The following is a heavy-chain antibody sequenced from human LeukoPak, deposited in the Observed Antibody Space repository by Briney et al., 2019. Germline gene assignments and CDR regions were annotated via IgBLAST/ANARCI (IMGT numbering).Heavy chain of an antibody. CDR2: ISGSGGST. D-gene: IGHD6-19*01. J-gene: IGHJ4*02. CDR3: AKDDAPDPPIAVPDY. V-gene: IGHV3-23*01. Sequence: GGSLRLSCAASGFTFSSYAMSWVRRAPGKGLEWVSAISGSGGSTYYADSVKGRFTISRDNAKNSLYLQMNSLRAEDTAVYYCAKDDAPDPPIAVPDYWGQGTLVTVSS. CDR1: GFTFSSYA.